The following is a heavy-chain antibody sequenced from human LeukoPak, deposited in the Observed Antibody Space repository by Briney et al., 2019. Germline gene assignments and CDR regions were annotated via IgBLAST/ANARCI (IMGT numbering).Heavy chain of an antibody. D-gene: IGHD4-17*01. J-gene: IGHJ5*02. Sequence: SETLSLTCTVSGGSIGSYYWNWIRQPAGKGLEWIGSIYHSGSTYYNPSLKSRVTISVDTPKNQFSLKLSSVTAADTAVYYCALDYGDYFNWFDPWGQGTLVTVSS. CDR2: IYHSGST. CDR3: ALDYGDYFNWFDP. V-gene: IGHV4-59*04. CDR1: GGSIGSYY.